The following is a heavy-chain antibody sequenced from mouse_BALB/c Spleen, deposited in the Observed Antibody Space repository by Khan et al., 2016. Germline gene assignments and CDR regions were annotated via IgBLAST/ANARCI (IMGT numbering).Heavy chain of an antibody. CDR2: INTYSGEY. CDR1: GYTFTNYG. V-gene: IGHV9-3-1*01. J-gene: IGHJ1*01. Sequence: QIQLVQSGPELKKPGKTVKISCKASGYTFTNYGMNWVKQAPGKGLKWMGGINTYSGEYTYADDFQGRFDFSVEPSADNAYLQLNNLHNEDTATYVCARYRYYYGSSRYFDVWGAGTTVTVSS. CDR3: ARYRYYYGSSRYFDV. D-gene: IGHD1-1*01.